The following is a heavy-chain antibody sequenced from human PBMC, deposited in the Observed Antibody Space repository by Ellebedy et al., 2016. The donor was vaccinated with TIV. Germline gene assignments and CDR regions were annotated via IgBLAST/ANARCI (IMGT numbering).Heavy chain of an antibody. V-gene: IGHV4-38-2*02. J-gene: IGHJ5*02. CDR3: ARDRGAASFDP. CDR1: GYSISSGYY. Sequence: MPSETLSLTCPVSGYSISSGYYWGWIRQPPGKGLDWFGSIYHSGSTYYNPSLKSRVTISVDTSKNQFFLKLIFVTAADTAVYYCARDRGAASFDPWGQGTRVTVSS. CDR2: IYHSGST. D-gene: IGHD6-25*01.